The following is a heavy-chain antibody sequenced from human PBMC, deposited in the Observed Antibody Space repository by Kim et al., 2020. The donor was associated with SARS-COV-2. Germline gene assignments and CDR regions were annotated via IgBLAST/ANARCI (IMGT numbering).Heavy chain of an antibody. CDR3: IHHGSESHSTDH. J-gene: IGHJ4*02. CDR2: ITTKSEGWTT. V-gene: IGHV3-15*01. CDR1: GSGLTFSNAW. D-gene: IGHD2-21*01. Sequence: GGSLRLSCAASGSGLTFSNAWMNWVRQAPGKGLEWVGRITTKSEGWTTDYAAPVRGRFTISRDDSKSTLYLQMNSLKTEDTALYFCIHHGSESHSTDHWGQGTLVIVSS.